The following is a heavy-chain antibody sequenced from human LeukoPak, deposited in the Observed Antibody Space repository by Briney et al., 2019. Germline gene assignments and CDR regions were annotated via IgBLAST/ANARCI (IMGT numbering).Heavy chain of an antibody. CDR3: ARERSVMGD. V-gene: IGHV4-39*07. J-gene: IGHJ4*02. D-gene: IGHD3-16*01. CDR1: GGSISSSSYY. CDR2: IYYSGST. Sequence: PSETLSLTCTVSGGSISSSSYYWGWIRQPPGKGLEWIGSIYYSGSTYYNPSLKSRVTISVDTSKNQFSLKLSSVTAADTAVYYCARERSVMGDWGQGTLVTVSS.